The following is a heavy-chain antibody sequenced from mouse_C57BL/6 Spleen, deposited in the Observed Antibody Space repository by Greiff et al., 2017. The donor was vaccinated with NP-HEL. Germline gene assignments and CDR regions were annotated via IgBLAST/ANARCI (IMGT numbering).Heavy chain of an antibody. J-gene: IGHJ3*01. CDR3: ASPTVVATAWFAY. CDR1: GYAFSSSW. D-gene: IGHD1-1*01. Sequence: QVQLQQSGPELVKPGASVKISCKASGYAFSSSWMNWVKQRPGKGLEWIGRIYPGDGDTNYNGKFKGKATLTADKSSSTAYMQLSSLTSEDSAVYFCASPTVVATAWFAYWGQGTLVTVSA. V-gene: IGHV1-82*01. CDR2: IYPGDGDT.